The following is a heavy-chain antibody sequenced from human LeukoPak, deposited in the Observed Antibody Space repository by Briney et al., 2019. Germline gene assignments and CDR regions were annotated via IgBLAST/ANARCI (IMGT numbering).Heavy chain of an antibody. J-gene: IGHJ4*02. D-gene: IGHD4-23*01. CDR3: AKDPGPMTTVVTPTDY. Sequence: PGGSLRLSCAVSGFTFSSYAMSWVRQAPGKGLECVSAISGSGGSTYYADSVKGRFTVSRDNFKNTLYLQMNSLRAEDTAVYYCAKDPGPMTTVVTPTDYWGQGTLVTVSS. CDR2: ISGSGGST. CDR1: GFTFSSYA. V-gene: IGHV3-23*01.